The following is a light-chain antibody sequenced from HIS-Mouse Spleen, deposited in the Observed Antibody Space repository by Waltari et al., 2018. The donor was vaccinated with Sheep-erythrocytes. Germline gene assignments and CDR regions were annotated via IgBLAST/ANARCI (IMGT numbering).Light chain of an antibody. J-gene: IGLJ1*01. CDR2: DVS. CDR3: CSYAGSYNHV. CDR1: SSHGGGYKY. V-gene: IGLV2-11*01. Sequence: QSALTQPRSVSGSPGQSVTIPCTVTSSHGGGYKYVSWYQQHPGKAPNLMIYDVSKRPSGFPDRFSGSKSGNTASLTISGLQAEDEADYYCCSYAGSYNHVFATGTKVTVL.